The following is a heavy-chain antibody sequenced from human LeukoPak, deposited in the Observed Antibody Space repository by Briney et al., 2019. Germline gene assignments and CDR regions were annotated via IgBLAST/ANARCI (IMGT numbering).Heavy chain of an antibody. CDR1: GGSISSGSYY. V-gene: IGHV4-61*02. D-gene: IGHD6-19*01. Sequence: SETLSLTCTVSGGSISSGSYYWSWIRQPAGKGLEWIGRIYTSGSTNYNPSLKSRVTISVDMSKNQFSLKLSSVTAADTAVYYCAREDSGYSSGWYRSWFDPWGQGTLVTVSS. J-gene: IGHJ5*02. CDR2: IYTSGST. CDR3: AREDSGYSSGWYRSWFDP.